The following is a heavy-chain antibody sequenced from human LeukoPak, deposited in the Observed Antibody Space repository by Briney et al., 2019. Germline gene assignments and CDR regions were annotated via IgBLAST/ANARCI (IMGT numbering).Heavy chain of an antibody. CDR3: ASVERGDQWLVPDY. CDR2: IYPGDSDT. CDR1: GYSFTSYW. V-gene: IGHV5-51*01. J-gene: IGHJ4*02. D-gene: IGHD6-19*01. Sequence: GESLKISCKGSGYSFTSYWIAWVRQMPGKGLDWMGIIYPGDSDTRYSPSFQGQVTISADKSINTAYLQWSSLKASDTAMYYCASVERGDQWLVPDYWGQGTLVTVSS.